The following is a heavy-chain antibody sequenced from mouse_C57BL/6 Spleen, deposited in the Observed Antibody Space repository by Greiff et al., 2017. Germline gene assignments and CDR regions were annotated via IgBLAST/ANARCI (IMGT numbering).Heavy chain of an antibody. Sequence: QVQLQQPGAELVKPGASVKLSCKASGYTFTSYWMQWVKQRPGQGLEWIGEIDPSDSYTNYNQKFKGKATLTVDTSSSTAYMQLSSLTSEASAVYYCATAAWFAYWGQGTLVTVSA. CDR3: ATAAWFAY. CDR2: IDPSDSYT. J-gene: IGHJ3*01. V-gene: IGHV1-50*01. CDR1: GYTFTSYW.